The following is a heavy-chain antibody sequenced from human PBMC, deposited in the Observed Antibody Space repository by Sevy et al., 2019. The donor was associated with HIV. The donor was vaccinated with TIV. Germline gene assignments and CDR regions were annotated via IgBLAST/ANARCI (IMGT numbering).Heavy chain of an antibody. Sequence: GSLRLSCAASGFTFSSYDMHLVRQAPGKGLEGVAIILHDGSYREYVDSVRGRFTMSRDNSKNTIYLQMNGLSIEDTAVYYCAKNRLPGGSYFSRHGLDVWGRGTTVTVSS. CDR3: AKNRLPGGSYFSRHGLDV. D-gene: IGHD3-10*01. J-gene: IGHJ6*02. CDR2: ILHDGSYR. CDR1: GFTFSSYD. V-gene: IGHV3-30*18.